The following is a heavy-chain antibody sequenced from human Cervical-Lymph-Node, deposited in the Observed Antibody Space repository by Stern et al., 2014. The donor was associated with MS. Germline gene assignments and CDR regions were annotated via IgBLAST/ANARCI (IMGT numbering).Heavy chain of an antibody. J-gene: IGHJ4*02. Sequence: QMQLVQSGAEVKKPGASVKVSCRTSGYSFPRYGITWVRQAPGQGLEWMGWISAYNGNTNHAQKLQGRVTMTTDTSTSTAYMDLTSLTSDDTAVYYCARVPGIAATGIDYWGQGTLVTVSS. CDR2: ISAYNGNT. CDR3: ARVPGIAATGIDY. V-gene: IGHV1-18*01. CDR1: GYSFPRYG. D-gene: IGHD6-13*01.